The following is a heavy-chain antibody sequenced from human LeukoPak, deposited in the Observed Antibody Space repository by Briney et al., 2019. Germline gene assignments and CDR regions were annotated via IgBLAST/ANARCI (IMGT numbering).Heavy chain of an antibody. CDR1: GFTLSSYV. V-gene: IGHV3-23*01. CDR3: AKSLYYYYYMDV. J-gene: IGHJ6*03. Sequence: PGGSLRLSCAASGFTLSSYVMSLVRQAPGKGLEWVSTIRSGGGYTYYADSVKGRFTISRDNSKSTLYLQMNSLRAEDTAVYNCAKSLYYYYYMDVWGKGTTVTVSS. CDR2: IRSGGGYT.